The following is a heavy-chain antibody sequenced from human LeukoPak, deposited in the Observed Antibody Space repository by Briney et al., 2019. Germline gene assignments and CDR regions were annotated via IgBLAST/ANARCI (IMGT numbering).Heavy chain of an antibody. CDR2: ISSSYI. CDR1: GFTFSSHW. CDR3: ARVINGGSSLTYYYYYYMDV. V-gene: IGHV3-21*01. Sequence: GGSLRLSCAASGFTFSSHWMGWVRQAPGEGLEWVSSISSSYIYYADSVKGRFTISRDNSKNTLYLQMNSLRAEDTAVYYCARVINGGSSLTYYYYYYMDVWGKGTTVTISS. D-gene: IGHD1-26*01. J-gene: IGHJ6*03.